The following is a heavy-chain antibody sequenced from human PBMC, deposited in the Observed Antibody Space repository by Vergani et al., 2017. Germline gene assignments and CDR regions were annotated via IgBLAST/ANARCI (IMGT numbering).Heavy chain of an antibody. CDR1: GGSFNTYY. D-gene: IGHD3-9*01. V-gene: IGHV4-59*13. Sequence: QVQLEESGPGLVKPSETLSLTCTVSGGSFNTYYCSWIRQSPGKGLDWIGYIYSTGSTNYNPSLNSRVTMSVDTSKNKFALKLRSVTAADTAVYFCARVMYRDEASTGYRLEGMDIWGQGTTVTISS. CDR2: IYSTGST. J-gene: IGHJ6*02. CDR3: ARVMYRDEASTGYRLEGMDI.